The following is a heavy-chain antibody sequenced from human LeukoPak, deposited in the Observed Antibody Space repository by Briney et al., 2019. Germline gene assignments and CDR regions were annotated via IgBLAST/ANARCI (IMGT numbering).Heavy chain of an antibody. V-gene: IGHV1-69*06. D-gene: IGHD6-25*01. CDR3: ARDFIAADDAFDI. CDR2: IIPIFGTA. Sequence: SVKVPCKASGYTFTSYDMHWVRQAPGQGLEGMGGIIPIFGTANYAQKFQGRVTITADKSTSTAYMELSSLRSEDTAVYYCARDFIAADDAFDIWGQGTMVTVSS. CDR1: GYTFTSYD. J-gene: IGHJ3*02.